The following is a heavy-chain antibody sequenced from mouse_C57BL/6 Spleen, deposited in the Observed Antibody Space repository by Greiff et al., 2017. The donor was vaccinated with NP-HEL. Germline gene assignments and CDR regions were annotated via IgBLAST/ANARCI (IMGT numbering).Heavy chain of an antibody. D-gene: IGHD3-3*01. CDR1: GFTFSSYA. CDR3: TRDGTYYAMDY. V-gene: IGHV5-9-1*02. J-gene: IGHJ4*01. Sequence: EVKLMESGEGLVKPGGSLKLSCAASGFTFSSYAMSWVRQTPEKRLEWVAYISSGGDYIYYADTVKGRFTISRDNARNTLYLQMSSLKSEETAMYYCTRDGTYYAMDYWGQGTSVTVSA. CDR2: ISSGGDYI.